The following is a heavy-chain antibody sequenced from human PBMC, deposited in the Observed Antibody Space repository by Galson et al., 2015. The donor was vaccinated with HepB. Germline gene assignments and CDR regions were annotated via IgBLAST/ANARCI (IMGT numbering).Heavy chain of an antibody. CDR1: GYSYW. Sequence: QSGAEVKKPGESLKISCKGSGYSYWIAWVRQMPGKGLEWMGIIYPGDSDTRYSPSFQGQVTISADKSINTAYLQWTSLKASDTAMYYCARHDGGDSPITNWGQGTLVTVSS. CDR2: IYPGDSDT. CDR3: ARHDGGDSPITN. D-gene: IGHD2-21*02. J-gene: IGHJ4*02. V-gene: IGHV5-51*01.